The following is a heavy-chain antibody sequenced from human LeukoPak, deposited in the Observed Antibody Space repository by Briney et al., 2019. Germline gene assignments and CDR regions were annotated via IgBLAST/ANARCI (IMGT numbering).Heavy chain of an antibody. CDR1: GFTFSNAW. CDR3: TTDRRYSSGWFEEDAFDI. V-gene: IGHV3-15*01. CDR2: IKSKTDGGTT. D-gene: IGHD3-22*01. Sequence: GGSLRLSCAASGFTFSNAWMSWVRQAPGKGLEWVGRIKSKTDGGTTDYAAPVKGRFTISRDDSKNTLYVQMNSLKNEDTAIYYCTTDRRYSSGWFEEDAFDIWGQGTMVTVSS. J-gene: IGHJ3*02.